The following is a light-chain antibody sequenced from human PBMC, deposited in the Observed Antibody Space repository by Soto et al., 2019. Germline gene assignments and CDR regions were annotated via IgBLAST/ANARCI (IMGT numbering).Light chain of an antibody. V-gene: IGLV2-14*01. J-gene: IGLJ2*01. CDR1: SSDVGGYNS. CDR2: EVS. CDR3: SSYTSSSTLV. Sequence: QSVLTQPASVSGSPGQSITISCTGASSDVGGYNSVSWYQQHPGKAPKLMIYEVSNRPSGVSNRFSGSKSGSTASLTISGLQAEDEADYYCSSYTSSSTLVFGGGTKLTVL.